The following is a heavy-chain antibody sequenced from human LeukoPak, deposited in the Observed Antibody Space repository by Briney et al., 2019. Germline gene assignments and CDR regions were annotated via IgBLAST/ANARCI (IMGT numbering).Heavy chain of an antibody. CDR1: GFTFSSYG. Sequence: GGSLRLSCAASGFTFSSYGMHWVRQAPGKGLEWVAVISYDGSNKYYADSVKGRFTISRDNSKNTLYLQMNSLRAEDTAVYYCARTGSIAAAGMFDYWGQGTLVTVSS. D-gene: IGHD6-13*01. V-gene: IGHV3-30*03. CDR3: ARTGSIAAAGMFDY. CDR2: ISYDGSNK. J-gene: IGHJ4*02.